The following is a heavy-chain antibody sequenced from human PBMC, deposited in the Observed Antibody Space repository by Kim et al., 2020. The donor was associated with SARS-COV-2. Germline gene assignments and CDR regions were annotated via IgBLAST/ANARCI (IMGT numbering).Heavy chain of an antibody. J-gene: IGHJ1*01. CDR2: ISFDGINE. V-gene: IGHV3-30-3*01. D-gene: IGHD2-2*02. Sequence: GGSLRLSCAASGFTFRTYTLHWVRQAPGKGLEWVAIISFDGINEYYADSVKGRFTISRDDSINRLYLQMSSLRAEDMAVYYCARERGPYCSSTSCYKGPSFWGQGTLVTVSS. CDR1: GFTFRTYT. CDR3: ARERGPYCSSTSCYKGPSF.